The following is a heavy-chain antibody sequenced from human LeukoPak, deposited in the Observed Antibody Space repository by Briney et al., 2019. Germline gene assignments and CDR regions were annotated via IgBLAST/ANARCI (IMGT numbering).Heavy chain of an antibody. CDR2: IIPIFGTA. Sequence: ASVKVSCKASGGTFSSYAISWVRQAPGQGLEWMGGIIPIFGTANYAQKFQGRVTITADESTSTAYMELSSLRSEDTAVYYCARVGATYYYDSSGYYPNWFDPWGQGTLVIVSS. CDR3: ARVGATYYYDSSGYYPNWFDP. V-gene: IGHV1-69*13. D-gene: IGHD3-22*01. CDR1: GGTFSSYA. J-gene: IGHJ5*02.